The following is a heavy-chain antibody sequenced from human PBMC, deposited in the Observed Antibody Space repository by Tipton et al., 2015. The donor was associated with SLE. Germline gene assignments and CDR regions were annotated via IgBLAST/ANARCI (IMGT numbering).Heavy chain of an antibody. V-gene: IGHV3-33*01. D-gene: IGHD3-22*01. CDR3: ARPPSSGYAFEI. CDR2: IWYDGNKK. CDR1: GFTFRSYG. Sequence: SLRLSCEASGFTFRSYGMHWVRQAPGKGLEWVAFIWYDGNKKYYSDSVNGRFSISRDNSENTVYLQMDTLRVDDTAVYNCARPPSSGYAFEIWGQGTTVTVSS. J-gene: IGHJ3*02.